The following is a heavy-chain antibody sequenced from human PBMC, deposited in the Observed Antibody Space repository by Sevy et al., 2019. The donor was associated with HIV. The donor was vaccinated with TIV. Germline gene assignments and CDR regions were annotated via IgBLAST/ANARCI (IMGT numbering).Heavy chain of an antibody. Sequence: GGSLRLSCAASGFTFSTYSMNWVRQAPGKGLEWVSYISSRSRTIFYADSVKGRFTISRDNAKKSLYLQMDSLTAEDTAVYYCARDEQTYGDYDYFDYWGQGTLVTVSS. CDR2: ISSRSRTI. CDR1: GFTFSTYS. D-gene: IGHD4-17*01. V-gene: IGHV3-48*01. J-gene: IGHJ4*02. CDR3: ARDEQTYGDYDYFDY.